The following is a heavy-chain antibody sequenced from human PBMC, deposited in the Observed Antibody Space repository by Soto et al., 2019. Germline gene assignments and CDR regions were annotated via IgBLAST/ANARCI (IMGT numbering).Heavy chain of an antibody. CDR2: INPSDGST. CDR1: GYTFTSYY. D-gene: IGHD3-3*01. V-gene: IGHV1-46*04. Sequence: GASVKVSCKASGYTFTSYYMHWVRQAPGQGLEWMGMINPSDGSTYYAQKLQGRVTMTRDTSTSTVYMDLSSLRSEDTAVYYCARGYEFYGMDVWGQGTTVTVSS. CDR3: ARGYEFYGMDV. J-gene: IGHJ6*02.